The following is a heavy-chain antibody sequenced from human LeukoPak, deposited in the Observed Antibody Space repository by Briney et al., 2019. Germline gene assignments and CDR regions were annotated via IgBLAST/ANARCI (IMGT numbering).Heavy chain of an antibody. D-gene: IGHD2-2*01. J-gene: IGHJ5*02. CDR1: GYTFTSYD. CDR2: MNPNSGNT. V-gene: IGHV1-8*01. Sequence: GASVKVSCKASGYTFTSYDINWVRQATGQGLEWMGWMNPNSGNTGYAQKFQGRVTMTRNTSISTAYMELSSLRSEDTAVYYCALFLPAATENWFDPWGQGTLVTVSS. CDR3: ALFLPAATENWFDP.